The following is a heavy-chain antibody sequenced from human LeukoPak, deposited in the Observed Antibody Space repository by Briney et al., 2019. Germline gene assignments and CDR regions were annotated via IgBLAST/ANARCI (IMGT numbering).Heavy chain of an antibody. D-gene: IGHD1-26*01. J-gene: IGHJ4*02. Sequence: PGGSLRLSCAASGFTFSSYSMNWVRQAPGKGLEWVSSISSSSSYIYYADSVKGRFTISRDNAKNSLYLQMNSLRAEGTAVYYCARDPSGGATVGYFDYWGQGTLVTVSS. CDR3: ARDPSGGATVGYFDY. CDR2: ISSSSSYI. V-gene: IGHV3-21*01. CDR1: GFTFSSYS.